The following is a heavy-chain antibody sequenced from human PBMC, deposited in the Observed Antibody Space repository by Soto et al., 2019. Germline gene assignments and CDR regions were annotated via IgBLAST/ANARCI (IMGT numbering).Heavy chain of an antibody. J-gene: IGHJ6*02. V-gene: IGHV3-73*01. CDR2: IRGKANSYAT. D-gene: IGHD6-13*01. CDR1: GFNFRGAA. CDR3: ARQHSGTDYLYYYDMDV. Sequence: EVQLVESGGGLVQPGRSVKLSCAASGFNFRGAAMHWVRQASGKGLEWIGRIRGKANSYATGYAASLKGRFTISRDDSKNTAYLEMNSLKTEDTAVYYCARQHSGTDYLYYYDMDVWGQGTTVTVSS.